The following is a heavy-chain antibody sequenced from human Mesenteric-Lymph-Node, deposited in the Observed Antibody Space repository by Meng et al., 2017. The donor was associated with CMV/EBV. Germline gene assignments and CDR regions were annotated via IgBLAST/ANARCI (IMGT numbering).Heavy chain of an antibody. Sequence: GGSLRLSCAASGFTFDDYGINWIRQAPGKGLEWVAVISYDGSNKYYADSVKGRFTISRDNSKNTLYLQMNSLRAEDTAVYYCASHGVDVYCSGGSCLRGGWGQGTLVTVSS. CDR1: GFTFDDYG. D-gene: IGHD2-15*01. CDR2: ISYDGSNK. J-gene: IGHJ4*02. V-gene: IGHV3-30*03. CDR3: ASHGVDVYCSGGSCLRGG.